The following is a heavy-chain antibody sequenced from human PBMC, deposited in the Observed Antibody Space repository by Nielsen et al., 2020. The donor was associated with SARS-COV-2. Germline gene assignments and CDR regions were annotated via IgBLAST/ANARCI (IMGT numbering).Heavy chain of an antibody. CDR3: ARDLWVPAIGGGMDV. Sequence: SETLSLTCTVSDGSISSGGYYWSWIRQHPGKGLEWIGYIYYSGSTYYNPSLKSRVTISVDTSKNQFSLKLSSVTAADTAVYYCARDLWVPAIGGGMDVWGQGTTVTVSS. V-gene: IGHV4-31*03. CDR1: DGSISSGGYY. J-gene: IGHJ6*02. CDR2: IYYSGST. D-gene: IGHD2-2*01.